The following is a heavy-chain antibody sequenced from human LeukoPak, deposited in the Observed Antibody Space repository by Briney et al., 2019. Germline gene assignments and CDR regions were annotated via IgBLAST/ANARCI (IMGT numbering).Heavy chain of an antibody. J-gene: IGHJ5*02. Sequence: PGGSLRLSCAASGFTVSSDYMSWVRQAPGKGLESVSVIYSGGSTYYADSVKGRFTISRDKSKNTVYLQMNSLRFEDTAMYYCARNWFDPWGQGTLVTVSS. CDR2: IYSGGST. V-gene: IGHV3-53*05. CDR3: ARNWFDP. CDR1: GFTVSSDY.